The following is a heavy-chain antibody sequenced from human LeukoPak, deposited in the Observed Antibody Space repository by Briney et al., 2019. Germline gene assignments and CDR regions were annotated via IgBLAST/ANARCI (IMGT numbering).Heavy chain of an antibody. CDR1: GFTFSDYY. J-gene: IGHJ5*02. CDR3: ARGVDILTASSAPHNWFDP. D-gene: IGHD3-9*01. Sequence: GGSLRLSCVASGFTFSDYYMSWIRQAPGKGLEWVSYISSSGTTIYDADSVKGRFTISRDNAKNSLYLQMNSLRAEDTAVYYCARGVDILTASSAPHNWFDPWGQGTLVTVSS. CDR2: ISSSGTTI. V-gene: IGHV3-11*01.